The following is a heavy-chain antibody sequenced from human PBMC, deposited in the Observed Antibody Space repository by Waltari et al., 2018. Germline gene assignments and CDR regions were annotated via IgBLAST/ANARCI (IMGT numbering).Heavy chain of an antibody. CDR2: IYHSGGP. J-gene: IGHJ4*02. D-gene: IGHD3-22*01. Sequence: QVQLQESGPGLVKPSETLSLTCAVSGYSISSGYYWGWIRQPPGKGLEWIGSIYHSGGPYYNPSLKSRVTISVDTAKNQFSLKLSSVTAADTAVYYCARGRYYYDSSGYVIDYWGQGTLVTVSS. V-gene: IGHV4-38-2*01. CDR3: ARGRYYYDSSGYVIDY. CDR1: GYSISSGYY.